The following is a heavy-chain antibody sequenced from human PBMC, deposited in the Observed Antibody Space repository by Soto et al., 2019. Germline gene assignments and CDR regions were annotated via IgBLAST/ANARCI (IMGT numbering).Heavy chain of an antibody. CDR1: GFTFSSYA. V-gene: IGHV3-23*01. D-gene: IGHD3-10*01. CDR2: ISGSGGST. Sequence: EVQLLESGGGLVQPGGSLRLSCAASGFTFSSYAMSWVRQAPGKGLEWVSAISGSGGSTYYADSVKGRFTISRDNSKNARYLQMNSLRAEETAVYYCAKDWLAVRGEPPTDWGQGTLVTVSS. J-gene: IGHJ4*02. CDR3: AKDWLAVRGEPPTD.